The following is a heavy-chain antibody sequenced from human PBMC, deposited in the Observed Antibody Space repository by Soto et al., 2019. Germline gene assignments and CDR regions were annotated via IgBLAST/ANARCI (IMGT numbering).Heavy chain of an antibody. CDR2: ISSSSSYI. D-gene: IGHD6-6*01. CDR1: GFTFSSYS. V-gene: IGHV3-21*01. CDR3: ARDLSSIAVPDY. J-gene: IGHJ4*02. Sequence: PGGSLRLSCAASGFTFSSYSMNWVRQAPGKGLEWVSSISSSSSYIYYADSVKGRFTISRDNAKNSLYLQMNSLRAEDTAVYYCARDLSSIAVPDYWGQGTLVTVSS.